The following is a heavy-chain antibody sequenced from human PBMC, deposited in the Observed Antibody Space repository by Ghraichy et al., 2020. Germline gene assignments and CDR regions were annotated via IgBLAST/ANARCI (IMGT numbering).Heavy chain of an antibody. CDR1: GFTFNNYV. CDR2: ISGSGGRE. D-gene: IGHD2-2*02. J-gene: IGHJ4*02. V-gene: IGHV3-23*01. CDR3: AKDTIEVPAAIRISGDY. Sequence: LSLTCAASGFTFNNYVMAWVRQAPGKGLEWVSGISGSGGREYYADSVKGRFTISRDNSKNTVYLQMNSLRAEDTAVYYCAKDTIEVPAAIRISGDYWGQGALVIVSS.